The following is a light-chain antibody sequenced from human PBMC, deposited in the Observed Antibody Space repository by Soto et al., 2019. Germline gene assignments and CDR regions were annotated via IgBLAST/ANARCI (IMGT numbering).Light chain of an antibody. CDR3: QQRSNLWT. CDR1: QSVSSY. Sequence: EIVLTQSPATLSLSPGERATPSCRASQSVSSYLAWYQQKPGQAPRLLIYDASNRATGIPARFSGSGSGTDFTLTISSLEPEDFAVYYCQQRSNLWTFGQGTKVDIK. J-gene: IGKJ1*01. CDR2: DAS. V-gene: IGKV3-11*01.